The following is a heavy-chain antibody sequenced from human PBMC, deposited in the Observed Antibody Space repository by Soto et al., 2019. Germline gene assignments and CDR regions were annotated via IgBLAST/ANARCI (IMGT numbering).Heavy chain of an antibody. CDR1: GYTFTGYY. CDR3: ARNIVLGPAAPWFDP. Sequence: ASVKVSCKASGYTFTGYYMHWVRQAPGQGLEWMGWINPNSGGTNYAQKFQGSVTMTRDTSISTAYMELSGLRSDDTAVYYCARNIVLGPAAPWFDPWGQGTLVTVSS. D-gene: IGHD2-2*01. J-gene: IGHJ5*02. CDR2: INPNSGGT. V-gene: IGHV1-2*04.